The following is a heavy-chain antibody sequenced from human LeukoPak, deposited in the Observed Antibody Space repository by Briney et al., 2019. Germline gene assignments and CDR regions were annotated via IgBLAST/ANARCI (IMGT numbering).Heavy chain of an antibody. CDR1: GLSFSSYA. CDR3: AKNGLWFGELLGDY. CDR2: ISSSADST. J-gene: IGHJ4*02. D-gene: IGHD3-10*01. V-gene: IGHV3-23*01. Sequence: GGSLRLSCAASGLSFSSYAMSWVRQAPGKGLEWVSVISSSADSTYYADSVKGRFTISRDNSKNMLYLQMHSLRAEDTAVYYCAKNGLWFGELLGDYWGRGTLVTVSS.